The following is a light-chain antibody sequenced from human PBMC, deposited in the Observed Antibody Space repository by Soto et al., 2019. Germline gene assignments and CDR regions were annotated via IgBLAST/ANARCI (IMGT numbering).Light chain of an antibody. Sequence: QSVLTQPASVSGSPGQSITISCTGTSSDVGGYNYVSWYQQHPGKAPKLMIYDVSNRPSGVSNRFSGSNSVNTASLTISGLQAEDEADYYCSSYPSSSPVVFGGGTKLTVL. CDR1: SSDVGGYNY. CDR3: SSYPSSSPVV. J-gene: IGLJ2*01. V-gene: IGLV2-14*01. CDR2: DVS.